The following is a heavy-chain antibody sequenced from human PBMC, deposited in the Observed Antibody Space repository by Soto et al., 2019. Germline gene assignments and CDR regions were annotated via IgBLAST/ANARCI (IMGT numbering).Heavy chain of an antibody. V-gene: IGHV4-39*01. CDR3: APLSVSLSGPYGIHV. D-gene: IGHD2-15*01. CDR1: GYSVSSSDYY. J-gene: IGHJ6*02. Sequence: QLHLQESGPGLVKPSETLSLTCSVSGYSVSSSDYYWAWIRQPPGKGLEWIGSMFYSGLTYYNPSLKGRVTLSVDTSKNQFSVRLNSVTAADTAVYYCAPLSVSLSGPYGIHVWGQGTTVTVSS. CDR2: MFYSGLT.